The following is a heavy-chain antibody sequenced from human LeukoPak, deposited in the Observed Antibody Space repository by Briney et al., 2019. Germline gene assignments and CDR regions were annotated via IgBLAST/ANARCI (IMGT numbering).Heavy chain of an antibody. V-gene: IGHV3-48*03. Sequence: PGGSLRLSCAASGFTFSSYEMNWVRQAPGKGLEWVSYISSSGSTIYYADSVKGRFTISRDNAKNSLYLQMNSLRAEDTALYYCARAGPSGSYYYFDYWGQGTLVTVSS. CDR2: ISSSGSTI. CDR1: GFTFSSYE. D-gene: IGHD1-26*01. J-gene: IGHJ4*02. CDR3: ARAGPSGSYYYFDY.